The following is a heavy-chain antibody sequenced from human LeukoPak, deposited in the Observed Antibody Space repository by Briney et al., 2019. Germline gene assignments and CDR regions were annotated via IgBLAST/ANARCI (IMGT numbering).Heavy chain of an antibody. J-gene: IGHJ4*02. V-gene: IGHV1-46*01. D-gene: IGHD5-18*01. CDR2: INPSGGST. CDR1: GYTFTSYY. Sequence: GASVKVSCKASGYTFTSYYMHWVRQAPGQGLEWMGIINPSGGSTSYAQKFQGRVTMTRDTSTSTVYMELSSLRSEDTAVYYCARDIDPHVNTAMVREDTDNWGQGTLVTVSS. CDR3: ARDIDPHVNTAMVREDTDN.